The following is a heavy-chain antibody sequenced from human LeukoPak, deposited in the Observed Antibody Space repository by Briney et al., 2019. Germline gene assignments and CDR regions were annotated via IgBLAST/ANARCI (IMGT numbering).Heavy chain of an antibody. CDR2: ISSSGSTI. D-gene: IGHD5-18*01. CDR1: GFTFSDYY. CDR3: ARGGLEGAMVLIGMDV. V-gene: IGHV3-11*04. J-gene: IGHJ6*03. Sequence: GGSLRLSCAASGFTFSDYYMSWIRQAPGKGLEWVSYISSSGSTIYYADSVKGRFTISRDNAKNSLYLQTNSLRAEDTAVYYCARGGLEGAMVLIGMDVWGKGTTVTVSS.